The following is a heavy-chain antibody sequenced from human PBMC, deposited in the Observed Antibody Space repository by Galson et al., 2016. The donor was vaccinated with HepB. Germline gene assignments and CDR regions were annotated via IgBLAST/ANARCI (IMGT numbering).Heavy chain of an antibody. D-gene: IGHD3-22*01. CDR1: GFIFRTYE. Sequence: SLRLSCAVSGFIFRTYEMNWVRQAPGKGLEWVSFISTSGSSIYYADSVKGRFTISRDNAKNSLYLQMDSLRVEDTGFYYCARGEKGYSEGASWGQGTLVTVSS. J-gene: IGHJ5*02. CDR3: ARGEKGYSEGAS. CDR2: ISTSGSSI. V-gene: IGHV3-48*03.